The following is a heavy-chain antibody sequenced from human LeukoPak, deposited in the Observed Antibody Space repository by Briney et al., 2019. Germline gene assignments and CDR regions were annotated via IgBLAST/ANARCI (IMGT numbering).Heavy chain of an antibody. D-gene: IGHD5-12*01. CDR3: ARVLNSGYDFFGSNWFDP. V-gene: IGHV3-21*01. CDR2: ISSSSSYI. CDR1: GFTFSSYS. J-gene: IGHJ5*02. Sequence: PGGSLRLSCAASGFTFSSYSMNWVRQAPGKGLEWVSSISSSSSYIYYADSVKGRFTISRDNAKNSLYLQMNSLRAEDTAVYYCARVLNSGYDFFGSNWFDPWGQGTLVTVSS.